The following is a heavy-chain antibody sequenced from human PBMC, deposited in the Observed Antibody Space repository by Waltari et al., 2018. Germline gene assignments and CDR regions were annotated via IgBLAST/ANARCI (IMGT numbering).Heavy chain of an antibody. J-gene: IGHJ3*02. V-gene: IGHV3-7*03. CDR3: ASAGAPDAFDI. CDR1: GFTFSSYW. D-gene: IGHD1-26*01. Sequence: EVQLVESGGGLVQPGGSLRLSCAASGFTFSSYWMSWVRQAPGKGWEGVDNKNQGGMGRYYVNSVKGRFTISRVNAKNSLYLQMNSLRAEDAAVYYCASAGAPDAFDIWGQGTMVTVSS. CDR2: KNQGGMGR.